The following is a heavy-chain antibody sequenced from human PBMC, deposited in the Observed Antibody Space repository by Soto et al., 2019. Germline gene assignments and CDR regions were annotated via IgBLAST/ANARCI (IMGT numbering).Heavy chain of an antibody. Sequence: SETLSLTCAVSGGSFSDSDWCSWVRQPPGKGLEWIGEVYFDGSTNYNPSLKSRVSISVDISKNHFSLRLNSVTAADTAVYYCARDLQDRFDYWGQGLLVTVSS. J-gene: IGHJ4*02. CDR2: VYFDGST. CDR3: ARDLQDRFDY. CDR1: GGSFSDSDW. V-gene: IGHV4-4*02.